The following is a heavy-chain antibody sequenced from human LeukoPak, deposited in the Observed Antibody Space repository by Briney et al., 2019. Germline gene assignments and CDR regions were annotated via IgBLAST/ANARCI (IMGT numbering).Heavy chain of an antibody. Sequence: SETLSLTCTVSGGSISSYYWSWIRQPPGKGLEWIGYIYYSGSTNYNPSLKSRVTISVDTSKNQFSLKLSSVTAADTAVYYCARHMSKGLVRAGPRNWFDPWGQGTLVTVSS. CDR1: GGSISSYY. J-gene: IGHJ5*02. CDR2: IYYSGST. V-gene: IGHV4-59*08. CDR3: ARHMSKGLVRAGPRNWFDP. D-gene: IGHD3-10*01.